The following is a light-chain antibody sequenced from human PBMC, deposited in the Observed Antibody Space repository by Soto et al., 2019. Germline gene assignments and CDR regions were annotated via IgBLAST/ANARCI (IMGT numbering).Light chain of an antibody. V-gene: IGKV3-15*01. CDR1: QSVSDN. CDR2: GAF. J-gene: IGKJ1*01. CDR3: QQYNDWPLT. Sequence: EILMTQSPVTLSVSPGERVTLSCRASQSVSDNLAWYQQKPGQAPSLLIYGAFTRATGVPARFSGAGSGTEFTLTISSLQSEDFALYYCQQYNDWPLTFGQGTKADIK.